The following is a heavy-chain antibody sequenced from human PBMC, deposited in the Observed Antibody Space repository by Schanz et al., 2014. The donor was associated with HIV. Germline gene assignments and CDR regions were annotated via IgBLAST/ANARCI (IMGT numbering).Heavy chain of an antibody. CDR3: AKPEYDSSGNSQSHFDY. D-gene: IGHD3-22*01. CDR2: IWYDGSNT. Sequence: EVQLLESGGGLVQPGGSLRLSCAASGFTFNNYAMTWVRQAPGKGLEWVAVIWYDGSNTYYGDSVNGRFTISRDNSKNTLYLQMTTLRTEDTAVYYCAKPEYDSSGNSQSHFDYWRQGTLVTVSP. J-gene: IGHJ4*02. CDR1: GFTFNNYA. V-gene: IGHV3-23*03.